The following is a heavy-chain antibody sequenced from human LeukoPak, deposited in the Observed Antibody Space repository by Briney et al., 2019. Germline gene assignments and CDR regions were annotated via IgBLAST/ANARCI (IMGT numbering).Heavy chain of an antibody. CDR1: GGSFSGYY. CDR2: INHSGST. CDR3: ARVGYCGGDCYSAHDY. D-gene: IGHD2-21*02. V-gene: IGHV4-34*01. J-gene: IGHJ4*02. Sequence: SETLSLTCAVYGGSFSGYYWSWIRQPPGKGREWIGEINHSGSTNYNPSLKSRVTISVDTSNNQFSLKLSSVTAADTAVYYCARVGYCGGDCYSAHDYWGQGTLVTVSS.